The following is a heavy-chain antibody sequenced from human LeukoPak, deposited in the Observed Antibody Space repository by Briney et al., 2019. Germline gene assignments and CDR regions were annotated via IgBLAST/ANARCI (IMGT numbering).Heavy chain of an antibody. CDR3: AAASSPPRGYSRYPNWFDP. J-gene: IGHJ5*02. CDR1: GGTFNSYA. CDR2: IIAIFGTS. V-gene: IGHV1-69*05. D-gene: IGHD5-12*01. Sequence: SVKVSCKASGGTFNSYAISWVRQAPGEGGERRGRIIAIFGTSTYAQKFQSRVRIPTAASTRTPYIVLSSLRSENTAVYYCAAASSPPRGYSRYPNWFDPWGQGTLVTVSS.